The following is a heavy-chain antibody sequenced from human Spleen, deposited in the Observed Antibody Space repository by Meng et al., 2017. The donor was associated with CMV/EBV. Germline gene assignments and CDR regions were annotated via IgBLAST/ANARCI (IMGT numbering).Heavy chain of an antibody. D-gene: IGHD3-3*01. V-gene: IGHV3-23*01. Sequence: GGSLRLSCAVSGFTISSFYMSWVRQPPGKGLEWVSGISGSGDATDYADSVKGRFTVSRDNPTNRLYLQMNRLRAGDTAVYYCAKVGVTIFGDIAKRWDFDQWGQGTLVTVSS. J-gene: IGHJ4*02. CDR1: GFTISSFY. CDR3: AKVGVTIFGDIAKRWDFDQ. CDR2: ISGSGDAT.